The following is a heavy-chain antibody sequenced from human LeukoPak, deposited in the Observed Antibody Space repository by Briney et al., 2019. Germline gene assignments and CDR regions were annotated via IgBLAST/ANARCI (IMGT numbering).Heavy chain of an antibody. V-gene: IGHV4-59*12. CDR3: ARDFGYSGSYYVGASGDY. Sequence: SETLSLTCAVSDGSISSYYWSWIRQPPGKGLEWIGYIHYSGSTNYNPSLKSRVTISVDTSKNQFSLKLSSVTAADTAVYYCARDFGYSGSYYVGASGDYWGQGTLVTVSS. CDR1: DGSISSYY. J-gene: IGHJ4*02. CDR2: IHYSGST. D-gene: IGHD1-26*01.